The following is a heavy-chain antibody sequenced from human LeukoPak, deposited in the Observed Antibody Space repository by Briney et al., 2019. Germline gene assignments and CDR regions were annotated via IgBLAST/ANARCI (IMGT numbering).Heavy chain of an antibody. J-gene: IGHJ4*02. V-gene: IGHV4-31*03. Sequence: SETLSLTCTVSGGSISSGGYYWSWIRQHPGKGLEWIGYIYYSGSTYYNPSLKSRVTISVDTSKNQFSLKLSSVTAADTAVYYCARVKPGELEPDYFDYWGQGTLVTVSS. D-gene: IGHD1-26*01. CDR1: GGSISSGGYY. CDR3: ARVKPGELEPDYFDY. CDR2: IYYSGST.